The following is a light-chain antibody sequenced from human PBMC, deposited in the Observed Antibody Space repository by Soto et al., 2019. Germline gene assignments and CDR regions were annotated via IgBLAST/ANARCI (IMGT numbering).Light chain of an antibody. CDR1: QSIASH. CDR3: KQSSYWWT. CDR2: DAS. Sequence: EMVMTQSPATLYVSPGERATLSCRASQSIASHLAWYQQKPGQTPRLLIYDASTRATGIPVRFSGSGFGTDFTLTISGLQSDDFAVYYCKQSSYWWTFGQGTKVEIK. J-gene: IGKJ1*01. V-gene: IGKV3-15*01.